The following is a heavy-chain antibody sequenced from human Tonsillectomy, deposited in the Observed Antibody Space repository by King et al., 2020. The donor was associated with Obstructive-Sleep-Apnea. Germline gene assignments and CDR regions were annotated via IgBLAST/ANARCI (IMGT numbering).Heavy chain of an antibody. V-gene: IGHV3-23*04. CDR1: GFTFRTYG. D-gene: IGHD3-9*01. CDR3: AKDSMDYDTLTGPVDY. Sequence: VQLVESGGGLVQPGGSLRLSCAGSGFTFRTYGMSWVRQAPGHGLDWVSGISGSGGRTYSADSVKGRFTISRDNSNNTLYLQMTSLRAEDTAVYYCAKDSMDYDTLTGPVDYWGQGTLVTVSS. CDR2: ISGSGGRT. J-gene: IGHJ4*02.